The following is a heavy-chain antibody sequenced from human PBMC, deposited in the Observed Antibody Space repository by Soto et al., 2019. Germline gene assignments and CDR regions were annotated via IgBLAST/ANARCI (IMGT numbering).Heavy chain of an antibody. J-gene: IGHJ6*02. CDR3: ASGYGDYVESGYYYGMDV. V-gene: IGHV1-69*13. CDR2: IIPIFGTA. D-gene: IGHD4-17*01. Sequence: SVKGACKASGGTFSSYASSWVRQAPGQGLEWMGGIIPIFGTANYAQKFQGRVTITADESTSTAYMELSSLRSEDTAVYYCASGYGDYVESGYYYGMDVWGQGTTVTVSS. CDR1: GGTFSSYA.